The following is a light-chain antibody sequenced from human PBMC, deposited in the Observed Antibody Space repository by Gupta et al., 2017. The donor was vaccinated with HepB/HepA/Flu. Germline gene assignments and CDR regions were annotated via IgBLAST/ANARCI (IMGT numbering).Light chain of an antibody. Sequence: QLVLPPSPSASASLGASVPLTCTLSSGHSNYAIASPQQQPEKGPRYLMKLNSDGSPTTGDVSPDRFSGSSSGAERNPTISSHQSEDEDDYYWQTWVTGIVVFGGGTKLTVL. J-gene: IGLJ3*02. V-gene: IGLV4-69*01. CDR1: SGHSNYA. CDR2: LNSDGSP. CDR3: QTWVTGIVV.